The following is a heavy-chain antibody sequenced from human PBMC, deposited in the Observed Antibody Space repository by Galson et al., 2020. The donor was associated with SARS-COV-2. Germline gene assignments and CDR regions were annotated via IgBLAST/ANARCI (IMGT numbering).Heavy chain of an antibody. CDR1: GFTFSSYS. CDR3: ARDFEENIVVVPAANDY. CDR2: ISSSSSYI. D-gene: IGHD2-2*01. Sequence: GESLKISCAASGFTFSSYSMNWVRQAPGKGLEWVSSISSSSSYIYYADSVKGRFTISRDNAKNSLYLQMNSLRAEDTAVYYCARDFEENIVVVPAANDYWGQGTLVTVSS. V-gene: IGHV3-21*01. J-gene: IGHJ4*02.